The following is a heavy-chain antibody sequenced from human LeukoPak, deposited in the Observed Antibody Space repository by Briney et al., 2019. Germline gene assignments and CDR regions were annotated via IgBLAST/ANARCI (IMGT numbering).Heavy chain of an antibody. Sequence: ASVTVSCKASGYTFTNSGISWVRQAPGQGLEWMAWISAYNGDTRFAQKFQGRVILTTDTSTTTAYMDLRNLRSDDTAVYYCARDACVSCGGDCCHDPWGQGTLVTVSS. CDR3: ARDACVSCGGDCCHDP. D-gene: IGHD2-21*02. J-gene: IGHJ5*02. CDR1: GYTFTNSG. CDR2: ISAYNGDT. V-gene: IGHV1-18*01.